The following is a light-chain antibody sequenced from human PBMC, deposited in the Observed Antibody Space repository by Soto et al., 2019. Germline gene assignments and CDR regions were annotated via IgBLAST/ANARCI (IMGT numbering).Light chain of an antibody. Sequence: DIQMTQSPSSLSTSVGGRVTITCRASQGIANDLVWYQQKPGKAPKRLIYAASTLQSGVPSRFSGSGSGTEFTLTIRSLQPEDFATYYCPQHYRYPRTFGQGTKVEI. CDR1: QGIAND. J-gene: IGKJ1*01. V-gene: IGKV1-17*01. CDR3: PQHYRYPRT. CDR2: AAS.